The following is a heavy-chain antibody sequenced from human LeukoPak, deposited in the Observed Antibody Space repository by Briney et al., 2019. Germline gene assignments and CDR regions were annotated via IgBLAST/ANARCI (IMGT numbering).Heavy chain of an antibody. CDR3: ARNYGHNSKYFDL. CDR2: ISPEGGDT. J-gene: IGHJ4*02. V-gene: IGHV1-2*02. D-gene: IGHD4-17*01. Sequence: ASVKVSCKASGYTFSDYFMHWVRQAPGQGLEWMGWISPEGGDTHYAQRFQGRVTMTRDTSISAAYMELTSVSSDDTAVYYCARNYGHNSKYFDLWGQGTLVTVSS. CDR1: GYTFSDYF.